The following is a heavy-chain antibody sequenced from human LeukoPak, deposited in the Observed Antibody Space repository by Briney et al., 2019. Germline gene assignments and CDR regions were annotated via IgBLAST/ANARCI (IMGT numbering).Heavy chain of an antibody. CDR1: GFTFDDYA. CDR2: ISWNSHSI. CDR3: ARGGSGDQYYYDSSGYLSDAFDI. J-gene: IGHJ3*02. Sequence: GRSLRLSCAASGFTFDDYAMHWVRQAPGKGLEWVSGISWNSHSIGYADSVKGRFTISRDNAKNSLYLQMNSLRAEDMALYYCARGGSGDQYYYDSSGYLSDAFDIWGQGTMVTVSS. D-gene: IGHD3-22*01. V-gene: IGHV3-9*03.